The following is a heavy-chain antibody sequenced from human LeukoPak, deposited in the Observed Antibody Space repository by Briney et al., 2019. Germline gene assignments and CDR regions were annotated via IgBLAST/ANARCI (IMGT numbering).Heavy chain of an antibody. D-gene: IGHD3-3*01. V-gene: IGHV3-7*01. CDR2: IKQDGSQE. J-gene: IGHJ4*02. CDR3: ARGVPYDSWSGPHYSDY. Sequence: GGSLRLSCAASGFTFSSYAMHWVRQAPGKGLEWVAHIKQDGSQEYYVDSVKGRFTISRDSAKNSLYLQMNSLRAEDTAVYYCARGVPYDSWSGPHYSDYWGQGTLVTVSS. CDR1: GFTFSSYA.